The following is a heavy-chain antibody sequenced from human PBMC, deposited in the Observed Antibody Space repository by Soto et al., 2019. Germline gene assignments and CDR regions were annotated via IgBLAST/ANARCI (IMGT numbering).Heavy chain of an antibody. CDR1: GGSISSSNW. V-gene: IGHV4-4*02. CDR2: IYHSGST. J-gene: IGHJ4*02. CDR3: ARTDTRTLPSRSYYFDY. Sequence: ETLSLTCAVSGGSISSSNWWSWVRQPPGKGLEWIVEIYHSGSTNYNPSLKSRVTISVDKSKNQFSLKLSSVTAADTAVYYCARTDTRTLPSRSYYFDYWGQGTLVTVSS. D-gene: IGHD2-15*01.